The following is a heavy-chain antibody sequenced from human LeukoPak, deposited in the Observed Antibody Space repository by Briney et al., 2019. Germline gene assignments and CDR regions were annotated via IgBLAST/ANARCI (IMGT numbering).Heavy chain of an antibody. Sequence: SETLSLTCTVSGGSISSSSYYWGWIRQPPGKGLEWIGSIYYSGSTYYNPSLKSRVTISVDTSKNQFSLKLSSVTAADTAVYYCARGRERDAFDIWGQGTMVTVSS. CDR1: GGSISSSSYY. J-gene: IGHJ3*02. CDR3: ARGRERDAFDI. CDR2: IYYSGST. V-gene: IGHV4-39*07. D-gene: IGHD1-1*01.